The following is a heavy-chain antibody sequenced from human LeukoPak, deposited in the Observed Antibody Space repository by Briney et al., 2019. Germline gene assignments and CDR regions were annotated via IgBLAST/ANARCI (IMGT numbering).Heavy chain of an antibody. CDR1: GYTFTSYA. D-gene: IGHD3-16*02. Sequence: ASVKVSCKASGYTFTSYAMHWVRQAPGQRLEWMGWINTGNGNTKYSQEFQGRVTITRDTSASTAYIELSSLRSDDTAVYYCARRHGDRTGGVIVFDYWGQGTLVTVSS. V-gene: IGHV1-3*04. J-gene: IGHJ4*02. CDR2: INTGNGNT. CDR3: ARRHGDRTGGVIVFDY.